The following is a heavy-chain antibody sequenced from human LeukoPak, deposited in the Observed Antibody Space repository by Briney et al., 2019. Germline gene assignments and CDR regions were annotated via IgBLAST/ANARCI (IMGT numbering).Heavy chain of an antibody. D-gene: IGHD3-22*01. Sequence: PSETLSLTCTVSGGSINNHYWTWIRQPPGKGLEWIGHIYSSGSTNYNPSLESRVTISVDTSSNQFSLELSSVTAAVTAVYYCARLKSGSSGSLDSWGQGDLVTISA. CDR2: IYSSGST. CDR3: ARLKSGSSGSLDS. CDR1: GGSINNHY. J-gene: IGHJ4*02. V-gene: IGHV4-4*09.